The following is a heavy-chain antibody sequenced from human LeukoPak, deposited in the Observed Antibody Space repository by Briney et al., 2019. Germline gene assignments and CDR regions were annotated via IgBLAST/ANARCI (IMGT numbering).Heavy chain of an antibody. CDR2: ISRSSGTT. V-gene: IGHV3-48*03. CDR1: GFTFSIYE. CDR3: ARDYMVDV. D-gene: IGHD3-10*01. Sequence: SGGSLRLSCAASGFTFSIYEMNWVRQAPGKGLEWVPSISRSSGTTYYGDSVKGRFTISRDNVKKSLYLQMNSLRAEDTAVYYCARDYMVDVWGQGTTVTVSS. J-gene: IGHJ6*02.